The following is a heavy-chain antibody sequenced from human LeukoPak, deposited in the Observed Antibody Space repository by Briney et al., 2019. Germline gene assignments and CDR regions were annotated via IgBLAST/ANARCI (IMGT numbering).Heavy chain of an antibody. V-gene: IGHV4-61*02. J-gene: IGHJ4*02. CDR2: IDTSGSS. D-gene: IGHD3-22*01. Sequence: SETLSLTCTVSGGSISSGSYHWSWIRQPAGKGLEWIGRIDTSGSSNYNPSLKSRVTISVDTSKNQFSLKLSSVTAADTAVYYCASPGDYYDSSGPTWGQGTLVTVSS. CDR3: ASPGDYYDSSGPT. CDR1: GGSISSGSYH.